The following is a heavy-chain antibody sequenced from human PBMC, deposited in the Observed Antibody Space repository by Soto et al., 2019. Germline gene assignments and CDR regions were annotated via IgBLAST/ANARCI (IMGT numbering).Heavy chain of an antibody. Sequence: QAQLVQSGAEVKKSGASVKVSCKASGYTFTSYGISWVRQAPGQGLEWMGWISPYNGNTNYAKNLQGRVTMTTDTSTSTAYMELMRLRSDATAVYYCARDRQCALWGQGTLVTVSS. CDR3: ARDRQCAL. CDR1: GYTFTSYG. J-gene: IGHJ4*02. CDR2: ISPYNGNT. V-gene: IGHV1-18*01.